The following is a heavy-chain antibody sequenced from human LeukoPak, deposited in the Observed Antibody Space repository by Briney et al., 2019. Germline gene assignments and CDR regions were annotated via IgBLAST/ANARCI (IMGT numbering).Heavy chain of an antibody. CDR2: VYDTGTT. Sequence: SETLSLTCTVSGVSIFGAYWSWLRQSPGKGLEWIGYVYDTGTTNYNPSLRNRVTISIDTSRNQFSLRLNSVTAADTAVYYCARLLGGIYYYYYYMDVWGKGTTVTISS. CDR1: GVSIFGAY. V-gene: IGHV4-59*01. D-gene: IGHD3-16*01. J-gene: IGHJ6*03. CDR3: ARLLGGIYYYYYYMDV.